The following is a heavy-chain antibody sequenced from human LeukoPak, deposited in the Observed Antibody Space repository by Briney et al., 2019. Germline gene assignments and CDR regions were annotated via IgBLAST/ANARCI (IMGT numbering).Heavy chain of an antibody. V-gene: IGHV3-33*01. CDR3: TRDADTSGHYDIFDI. CDR1: GFTFSYYG. D-gene: IGHD6-19*01. Sequence: GGSLRLSCATSGFTFSYYGIHWVRQAPGKGLEWVAVMWSDGIRKYYTDSVKGRFTVSRDTSKNTQYLEMSSLRVEDTAVYYCTRDADTSGHYDIFDIWGQGTMVTVSS. CDR2: MWSDGIRK. J-gene: IGHJ3*02.